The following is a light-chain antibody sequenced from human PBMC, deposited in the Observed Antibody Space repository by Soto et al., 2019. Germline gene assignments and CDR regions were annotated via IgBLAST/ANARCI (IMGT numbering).Light chain of an antibody. Sequence: DIQMTQSPSPLSASVGDGVTITCRASQTISGWLAWYQQRPGKAPRLLISDASSLRSGVPSRFSGSGSGTEFTLTISGLQPDDVATYYCQQANSFPLTLGGGTKVDI. J-gene: IGKJ4*01. CDR1: QTISGW. CDR2: DAS. CDR3: QQANSFPLT. V-gene: IGKV1-5*01.